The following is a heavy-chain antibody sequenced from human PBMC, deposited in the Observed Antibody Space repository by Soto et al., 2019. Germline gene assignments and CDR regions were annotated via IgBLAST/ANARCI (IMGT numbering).Heavy chain of an antibody. V-gene: IGHV3-30*18. CDR3: AKDRGSSGWYVIDY. J-gene: IGHJ4*02. CDR2: ISYDGSNK. CDR1: GFTFSSYG. D-gene: IGHD6-19*01. Sequence: PGGSLRLSCAASGFTFSSYGMHWVRQAPGKGLEWVPVISYDGSNKYYADYMKGRFTITRDNSKNTLYLQMNSLRAEDTAVYYCAKDRGSSGWYVIDYWGQGT.